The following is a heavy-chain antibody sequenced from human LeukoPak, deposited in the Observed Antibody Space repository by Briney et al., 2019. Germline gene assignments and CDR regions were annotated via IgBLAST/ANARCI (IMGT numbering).Heavy chain of an antibody. CDR2: IIPILGTA. D-gene: IGHD2-2*01. CDR1: GGTFSSYA. CDR3: ARDPYQLLSWFDP. J-gene: IGHJ5*02. V-gene: IGHV1-69*04. Sequence: SVKVSCKASGGTFSSYAISWVRQAPGQGLEWMGRIIPILGTANYAQKFQGRVTITADKSTSTAYMELSSLRSEDTAVYYCARDPYQLLSWFDPWGQGTLVTVSS.